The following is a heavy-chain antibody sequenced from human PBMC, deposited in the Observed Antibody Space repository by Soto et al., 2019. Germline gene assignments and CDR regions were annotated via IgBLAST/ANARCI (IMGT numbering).Heavy chain of an antibody. CDR1: GFTFSNAW. V-gene: IGHV3-15*01. CDR3: TTGWVGATNAFDI. Sequence: GGSLRLSCAASGFTFSNAWMSWVRQAPGKGLEWVGRIKSKTDGGTTDYAAPVKGRFTISRDDSKNTLYLQMNSLKTEDTAVYYCTTGWVGATNAFDIWGQGTMVTVSS. J-gene: IGHJ3*02. CDR2: IKSKTDGGTT. D-gene: IGHD1-26*01.